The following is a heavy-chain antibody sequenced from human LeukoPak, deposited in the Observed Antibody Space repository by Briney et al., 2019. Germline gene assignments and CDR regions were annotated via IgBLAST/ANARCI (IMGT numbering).Heavy chain of an antibody. Sequence: SETLSLTCTVSGGSISSYYWSWIRQPPGKGLEWIGYIYYSGSTKYNPSLKSRVTISVDTSKNQFSLKLSSVTAADTAVYYCARGPFRYYYGSGGRWYYYYYMDVWGKGTTVTVSS. CDR3: ARGPFRYYYGSGGRWYYYYYMDV. V-gene: IGHV4-59*01. J-gene: IGHJ6*03. CDR2: IYYSGST. CDR1: GGSISSYY. D-gene: IGHD3-10*01.